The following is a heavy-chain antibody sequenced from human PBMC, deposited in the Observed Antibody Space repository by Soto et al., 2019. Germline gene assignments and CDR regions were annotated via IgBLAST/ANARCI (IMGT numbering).Heavy chain of an antibody. D-gene: IGHD3-10*01. CDR2: IYSGGIT. CDR3: AKGEFLHDNRAYPVVSDY. Sequence: GGSLRLSCAASGFTVSTNYMSWVRQAPGKGLEWVSTIYSGGITYHADSVEGRFTISRDNSKNTLFLQMNSLRAEDTAVYYCAKGEFLHDNRAYPVVSDYWGQGA. V-gene: IGHV3-66*01. J-gene: IGHJ4*02. CDR1: GFTVSTNY.